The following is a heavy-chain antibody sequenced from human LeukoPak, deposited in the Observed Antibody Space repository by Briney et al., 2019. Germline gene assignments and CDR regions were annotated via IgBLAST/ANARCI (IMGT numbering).Heavy chain of an antibody. CDR3: ARCYYYDSRGYSPWFDP. J-gene: IGHJ5*02. CDR1: GGTFRSYA. D-gene: IGHD3-22*01. CDR2: IIPIFGTA. Sequence: ASVKVSCMASGGTFRSYAISRVRQAPGHGLESMGGIIPIFGTANYAQKFQGRVTITADESTSTAYMELSSLRSEDTAVYYCARCYYYDSRGYSPWFDPWGQGTLVTVSS. V-gene: IGHV1-69*01.